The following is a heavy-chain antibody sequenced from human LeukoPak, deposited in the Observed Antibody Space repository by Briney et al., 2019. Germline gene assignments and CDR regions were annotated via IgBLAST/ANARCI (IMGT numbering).Heavy chain of an antibody. J-gene: IGHJ6*03. V-gene: IGHV1-18*01. Sequence: ASVKVSCKASGYTFTSYGISWVRQAPGQGLEWMGWISAYNGNTNYAQKLQGRVTMTTDTSTSTAYMELRSLRSDDTAVYYCARARATMVRGVTYYHYYYMDVWGKGTTVTASS. CDR3: ARARATMVRGVTYYHYYYMDV. CDR2: ISAYNGNT. D-gene: IGHD3-10*01. CDR1: GYTFTSYG.